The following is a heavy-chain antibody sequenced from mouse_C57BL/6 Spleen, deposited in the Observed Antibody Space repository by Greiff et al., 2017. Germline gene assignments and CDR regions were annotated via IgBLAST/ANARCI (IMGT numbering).Heavy chain of an antibody. CDR3: ARNPPITTVVATDYFDD. Sequence: QVQLKESGAELMKPGASVKLSCTATGYTFTGYWIEWVKQRPGHGLEWIGEILPGSGSTNYNEKFKGKATFTADTSFNTAYMQLSSLTTEDSAIYYCARNPPITTVVATDYFDDWGQGTTLTVSS. CDR1: GYTFTGYW. V-gene: IGHV1-9*01. J-gene: IGHJ2*01. D-gene: IGHD1-1*01. CDR2: ILPGSGST.